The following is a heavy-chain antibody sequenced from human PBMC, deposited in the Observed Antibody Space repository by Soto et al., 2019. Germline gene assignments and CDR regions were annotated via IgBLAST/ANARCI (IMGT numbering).Heavy chain of an antibody. CDR1: GGSISSYY. CDR3: TRHRGSATFYGMDV. CDR2: IYYSGST. V-gene: IGHV4-59*08. Sequence: QVQLQESGPGLVKPSETLSLTCTVSGGSISSYYWSWLRQPPGKGLEWIGYIYYSGSTNYNPSLKSRVTMSVDTSKNQFSLKLSSVIAADTAVYYCTRHRGSATFYGMDVWGQGTTVTVSS. D-gene: IGHD6-19*01. J-gene: IGHJ6*02.